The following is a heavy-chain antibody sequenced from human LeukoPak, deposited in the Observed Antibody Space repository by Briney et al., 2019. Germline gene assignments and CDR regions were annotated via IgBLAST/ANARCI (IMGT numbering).Heavy chain of an antibody. CDR2: IYYSGST. CDR3: ASGRGIFDL. CDR1: GGSISGYY. Sequence: KSSETLSLTCTVSGGSISGYYWSWIRQPPGKGLEWIGYIYYSGSTNYNPSLKSRVTISVDTSKNQFSLKLSSVTAADTAVYYCASGRGIFDLWGRGTLVTVSS. D-gene: IGHD1-1*01. J-gene: IGHJ2*01. V-gene: IGHV4-59*01.